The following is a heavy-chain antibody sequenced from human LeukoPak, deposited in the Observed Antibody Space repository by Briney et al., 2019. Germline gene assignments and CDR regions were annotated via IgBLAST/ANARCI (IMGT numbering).Heavy chain of an antibody. J-gene: IGHJ4*02. CDR2: ISYGGSNK. V-gene: IGHV3-30*18. CDR1: GFTFSSYG. D-gene: IGHD2-15*01. CDR3: AKAAYCSGGSCYALDY. Sequence: GGSLRLSCAASGFTFSSYGMHWVRQAPGKGLEWVAVISYGGSNKYYADSVKGRFAISRDNSKNTLYLQMNSLRAEDTAVYYCAKAAYCSGGSCYALDYWGQGTLVTVSS.